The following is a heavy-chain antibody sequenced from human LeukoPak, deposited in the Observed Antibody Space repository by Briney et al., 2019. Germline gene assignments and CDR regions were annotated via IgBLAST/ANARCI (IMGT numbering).Heavy chain of an antibody. J-gene: IGHJ4*02. CDR3: ARQNDFRLDY. D-gene: IGHD3-3*01. V-gene: IGHV5-51*01. CDR2: IYPGDSDT. CDR1: GYTFSSYW. Sequence: ESLKISCKGSGYTFSSYWIGWVRQMPGKGLEWMGIIYPGDSDTRYSPSLQGQVTISVDTSIGTAYLQWSSLKASDTAIYYCARQNDFRLDYWDQGTLVTVSS.